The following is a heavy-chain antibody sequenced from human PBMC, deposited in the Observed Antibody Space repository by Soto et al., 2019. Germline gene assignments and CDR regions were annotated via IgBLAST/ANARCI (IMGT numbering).Heavy chain of an antibody. CDR3: AREGPPGPYYYYGMDV. CDR2: IIPILGIA. J-gene: IGHJ6*02. Sequence: ASVKVSCKASGGTFSSYTISWVRQAPGQGLEWMGRIIPILGIANYAQKFQGRVTITADKSTSTAYMELSSLRSEDTAVYYCAREGPPGPYYYYGMDVWGQGTTVTVSS. V-gene: IGHV1-69*04. CDR1: GGTFSSYT.